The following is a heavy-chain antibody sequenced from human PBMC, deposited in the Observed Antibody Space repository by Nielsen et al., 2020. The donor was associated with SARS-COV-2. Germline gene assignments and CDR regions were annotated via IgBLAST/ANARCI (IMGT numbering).Heavy chain of an antibody. J-gene: IGHJ6*02. V-gene: IGHV3-7*01. CDR2: IKQDGSEK. D-gene: IGHD2-2*01. CDR1: GFTFSSYW. Sequence: GESLKISCAASGFTFSSYWMSWVRQAPGKGLEWVANIKQDGSEKYYVDSVKGRFTISRDNAKNSLYLQMNSLRAEDTAVYYCARDRQGCSSTSCSLMDVWGQGTTVTVSS. CDR3: ARDRQGCSSTSCSLMDV.